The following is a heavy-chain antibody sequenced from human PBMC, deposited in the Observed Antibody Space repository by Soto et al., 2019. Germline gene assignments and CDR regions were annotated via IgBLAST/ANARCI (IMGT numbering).Heavy chain of an antibody. V-gene: IGHV3-30*18. Sequence: QVQLVESGGGVVQPGRSLRLSCAASGFTFSTYGMHWVRQAPGKGLEWVAVISYDGNNKYYADSVKGRFTISRGSSENTLYLQMNSPGAEDTAVYYCAKSVYNWNDGCFDYWGQGTLVTVSS. D-gene: IGHD1-1*01. CDR3: AKSVYNWNDGCFDY. CDR1: GFTFSTYG. J-gene: IGHJ4*02. CDR2: ISYDGNNK.